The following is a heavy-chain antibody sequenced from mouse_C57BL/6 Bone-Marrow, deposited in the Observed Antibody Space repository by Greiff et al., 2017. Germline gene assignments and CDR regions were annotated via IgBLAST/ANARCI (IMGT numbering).Heavy chain of an antibody. D-gene: IGHD1-1*01. CDR1: GFNIKDDY. Sequence: EVQLQQSGAELVRPGASVKLSCTASGFNIKDDYMHWVKQRPEQGLEWIGWIDPENGDTEYASKFQGKATITADTSSNTAYLQLSSLTSEDTAVYYCTLYGPFAYWGQWTLVTVSA. CDR2: IDPENGDT. J-gene: IGHJ3*01. V-gene: IGHV14-4*01. CDR3: TLYGPFAY.